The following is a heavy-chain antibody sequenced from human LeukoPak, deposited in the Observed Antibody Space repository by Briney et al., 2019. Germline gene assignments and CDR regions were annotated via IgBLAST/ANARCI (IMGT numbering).Heavy chain of an antibody. V-gene: IGHV3-7*01. D-gene: IGHD6-13*01. Sequence: GGSLRLSCAASGFTFSSYWMSWVRQAPGKGLEWVANIKQDGSEKYYVDSVKGRFTISRDNAKNSLYQQMNSLRAEDTAVYYCARDSSSSWYGYNWSDPWGQGTLVTVSS. CDR2: IKQDGSEK. J-gene: IGHJ5*02. CDR3: ARDSSSSWYGYNWSDP. CDR1: GFTFSSYW.